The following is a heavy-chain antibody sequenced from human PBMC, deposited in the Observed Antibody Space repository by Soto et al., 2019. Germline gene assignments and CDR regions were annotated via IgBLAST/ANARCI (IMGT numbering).Heavy chain of an antibody. J-gene: IGHJ5*02. Sequence: TXSXTCTGVGCSISXKSHHLCLIREPPGKGLEWIGSIYYSGSTYYDPSLKSRGTISVDTSKKPFSLRLRSVSAAYTAVYYCARHLGGAGWDNWFDPWGQGRLGTVSS. D-gene: IGHD6-19*01. CDR3: ARHLGGAGWDNWFDP. V-gene: IGHV4-39*01. CDR2: IYYSGST. CDR1: GCSISXKSHH.